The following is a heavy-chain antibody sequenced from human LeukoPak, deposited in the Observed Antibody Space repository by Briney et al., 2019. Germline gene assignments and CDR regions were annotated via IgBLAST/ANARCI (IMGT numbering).Heavy chain of an antibody. CDR3: AMSIAAAGPYYFDY. CDR1: GFTFSSYS. J-gene: IGHJ4*02. CDR2: ISSSSSTI. Sequence: GGSLRLSCAASGFTFSSYSMNWVRQAPGKGLEWVSYISSSSSTIYYADSVKGRFTISRDNSKNTLYLQMNSLRAEDTAVYYCAMSIAAAGPYYFDYWGQGTLVTVSS. V-gene: IGHV3-48*01. D-gene: IGHD6-13*01.